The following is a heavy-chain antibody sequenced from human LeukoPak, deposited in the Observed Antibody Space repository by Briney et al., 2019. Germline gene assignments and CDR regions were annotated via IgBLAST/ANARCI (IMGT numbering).Heavy chain of an antibody. D-gene: IGHD2-2*01. CDR2: MNPKRGNT. J-gene: IGHJ4*02. Sequence: ASVTVSCTASVYTFTINDINWVRQAPGQGLEWMGWMNPKRGNTGYAQKCQGRVTITTNPSISPAYMELSSLRSEDTAVYYCARGPRCWSSSTSCPYYFAYWGQGPLVTVPS. V-gene: IGHV1-8*03. CDR1: VYTFTIND. CDR3: ARGPRCWSSSTSCPYYFAY.